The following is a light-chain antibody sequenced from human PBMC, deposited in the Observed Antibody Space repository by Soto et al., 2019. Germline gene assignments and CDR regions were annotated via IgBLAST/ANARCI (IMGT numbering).Light chain of an antibody. CDR2: AAS. V-gene: IGKV1-39*01. CDR1: QRISTY. Sequence: DIQMTQSPPSLSASVGDRVTISCRASQRISTYLNWYQQKPGEAPKLLIYAASTLLSGVPSRFRGSGSGTDFTLTISSLQPEDFATYFGQQSYSSPFTFGPGTTVDIK. CDR3: QQSYSSPFT. J-gene: IGKJ3*01.